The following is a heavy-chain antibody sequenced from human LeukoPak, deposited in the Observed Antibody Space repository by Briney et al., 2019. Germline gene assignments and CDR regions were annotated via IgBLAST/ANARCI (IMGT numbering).Heavy chain of an antibody. V-gene: IGHV1-2*02. Sequence: ASVKVSCKASGYTFTDFGVSWVRQAPGQGLEWMGWINPNSGGTNYAQKFQGRVTMTRDTSISTAYMELSRLRSDDTAVYYCARGFGSSGWYYFDYWGQGTLVTVSS. CDR1: GYTFTDFG. CDR2: INPNSGGT. D-gene: IGHD6-19*01. J-gene: IGHJ4*02. CDR3: ARGFGSSGWYYFDY.